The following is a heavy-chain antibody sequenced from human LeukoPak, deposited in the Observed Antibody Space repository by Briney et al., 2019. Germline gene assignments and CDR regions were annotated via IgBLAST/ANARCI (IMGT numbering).Heavy chain of an antibody. Sequence: SETLSLTCAVYGGSFSGYYWSWIRQPPGKGLEWIGEINHSGSTNYNPSLKSRVTISVDTSKNQFSLKLSSVTAADTAVYYCARGNSGYDRDYYYYMDVWGKGTTVTVSS. CDR1: GGSFSGYY. J-gene: IGHJ6*03. D-gene: IGHD5-12*01. CDR3: ARGNSGYDRDYYYYMDV. V-gene: IGHV4-34*01. CDR2: INHSGST.